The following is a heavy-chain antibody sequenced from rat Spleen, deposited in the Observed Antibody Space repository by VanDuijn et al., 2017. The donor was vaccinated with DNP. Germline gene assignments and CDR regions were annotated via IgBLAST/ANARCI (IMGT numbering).Heavy chain of an antibody. D-gene: IGHD1-11*01. CDR3: ARGGRTYFDY. CDR1: GFTFNTYW. CDR2: ITTSGDIS. J-gene: IGHJ2*01. V-gene: IGHV5-31*01. Sequence: EVQLVESGGDLMQPGRSLKLSCVASGFTFNTYWMTWIRQVPGKGLEWVASITTSGDISYSPDSVRGRFTISRDNAINTLYLQMNSLRSEDTATYYCARGGRTYFDYWGQGVMVTVSS.